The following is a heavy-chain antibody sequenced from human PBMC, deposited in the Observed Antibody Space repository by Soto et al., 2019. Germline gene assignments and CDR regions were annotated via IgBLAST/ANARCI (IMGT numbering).Heavy chain of an antibody. V-gene: IGHV4-59*08. D-gene: IGHD4-17*01. CDR2: IYYSGST. CDR1: GGSISSYY. Sequence: QVQLQESGPGLVKPSETLSLTCTVSGGSISSYYWSWIRQPPGKGLEWIGYIYYSGSTDYNPSLKSRVTISVVTSKNQFPLKLSFVTAADPALYYCASRYGGTLGYWGQGTLVTVSS. CDR3: ASRYGGTLGY. J-gene: IGHJ4*02.